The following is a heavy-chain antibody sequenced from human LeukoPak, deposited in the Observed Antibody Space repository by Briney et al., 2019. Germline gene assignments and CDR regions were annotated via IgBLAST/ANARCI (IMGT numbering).Heavy chain of an antibody. D-gene: IGHD3-16*01. CDR2: ISGSGTTI. CDR1: GFTFSTYE. CDR3: VSAYGGLLDY. V-gene: IGHV3-48*03. Sequence: PGGSLRLSCAASGFTFSTYEMNWVRQVPGKGLEWVSYISGSGTTIYYADSVKGRFAISRDNTKNSMYLQMNSLRVEDTAVYYCVSAYGGLLDYWGQGTLVTVSS. J-gene: IGHJ4*02.